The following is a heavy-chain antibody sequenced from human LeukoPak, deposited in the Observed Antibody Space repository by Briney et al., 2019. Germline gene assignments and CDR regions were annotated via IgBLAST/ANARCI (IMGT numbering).Heavy chain of an antibody. Sequence: GGSLRLSCAASGFTFSSYEMNWVRQAPGKGLEWVSYISSSGSTIYYADSVKGRFTISRDNAKNPLYLQMNSLRAEDTAVYYCARDQVVPAARGVYYYYGMDVWGKGTTVTVSS. J-gene: IGHJ6*04. D-gene: IGHD2-2*01. CDR1: GFTFSSYE. CDR3: ARDQVVPAARGVYYYYGMDV. CDR2: ISSSGSTI. V-gene: IGHV3-48*03.